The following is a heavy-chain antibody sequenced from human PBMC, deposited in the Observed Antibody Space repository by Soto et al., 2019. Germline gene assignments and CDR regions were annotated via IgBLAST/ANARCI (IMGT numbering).Heavy chain of an antibody. CDR3: ARGIDRAMVSFFIY. Sequence: GASVKVSCKASGYTFTSYAMHWVRQAPGQRLEWMGWINAGNGNTKYSQKFQGRVTITRDTSASTAYMELSSLRPEDTAFYYCARGIDRAMVSFFIYWGQGTQVPSPQ. CDR2: INAGNGNT. J-gene: IGHJ4*02. CDR1: GYTFTSYA. D-gene: IGHD5-18*01. V-gene: IGHV1-3*01.